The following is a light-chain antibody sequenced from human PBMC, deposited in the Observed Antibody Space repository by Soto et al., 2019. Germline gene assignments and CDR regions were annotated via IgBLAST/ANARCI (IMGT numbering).Light chain of an antibody. Sequence: QSALTQPASVSGSPGQSITISCTGTSSDLGGYNYVSWYQQDPGKAPKLMIYEVSNRPSGVSNRFSGSKSGNTASLTISGLQAEDEADYYCTSYTTINTLVFGGGTKLTVL. J-gene: IGLJ3*02. CDR2: EVS. CDR1: SSDLGGYNY. V-gene: IGLV2-14*01. CDR3: TSYTTINTLV.